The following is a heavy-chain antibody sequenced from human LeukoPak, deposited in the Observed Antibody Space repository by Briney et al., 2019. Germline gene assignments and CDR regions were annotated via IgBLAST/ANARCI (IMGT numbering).Heavy chain of an antibody. CDR2: IKQDGSEK. CDR3: ARDQWLPSRDGFDY. V-gene: IGHV3-7*01. Sequence: GGSLRLSCAASGFTFSSYWMSWVRQAPGKGLEWVANIKQDGSEKYYVDSVKGRFTISRDNAKNSLYLQMNSLRAEDTAVYYCARDQWLPSRDGFDYWGQGTLVTVSS. J-gene: IGHJ4*02. CDR1: GFTFSSYW. D-gene: IGHD6-19*01.